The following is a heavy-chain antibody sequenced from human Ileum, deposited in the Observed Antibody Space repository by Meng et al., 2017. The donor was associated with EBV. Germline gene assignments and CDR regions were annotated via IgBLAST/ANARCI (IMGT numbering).Heavy chain of an antibody. D-gene: IGHD2-21*01. Sequence: EVQVMESGGGLVQPGGSLRLSCAVSGFTLSSYWVHWVRQAPGKGLVWVSRINPDGSVINYADSVKGRFTISRDNAKNTVYLQMNNLRADDTAVYYCAKDCFGDKDSWGQGTLVTVSS. CDR1: GFTLSSYW. CDR3: AKDCFGDKDS. V-gene: IGHV3-74*01. CDR2: INPDGSVI. J-gene: IGHJ4*02.